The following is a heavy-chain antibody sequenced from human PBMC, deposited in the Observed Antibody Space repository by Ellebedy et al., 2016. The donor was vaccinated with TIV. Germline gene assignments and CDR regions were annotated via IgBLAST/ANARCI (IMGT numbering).Heavy chain of an antibody. V-gene: IGHV5-10-1*01. CDR1: GYSFTSYW. D-gene: IGHD3-10*01. CDR3: ARDYYGSGVYSIDY. CDR2: IDPSDSYT. J-gene: IGHJ4*02. Sequence: PGGSLRLSCKGSGYSFTSYWISWVRQMPGKGLEWMGKIDPSDSYTNFSPSFQGHVTISADRSISTAYLQWSSLRASDTAMYYCARDYYGSGVYSIDYWGQGTLVTVSS.